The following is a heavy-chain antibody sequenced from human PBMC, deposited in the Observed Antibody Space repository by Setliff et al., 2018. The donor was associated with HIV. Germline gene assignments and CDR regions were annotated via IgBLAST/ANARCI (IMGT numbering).Heavy chain of an antibody. CDR1: GYTFTGYY. D-gene: IGHD3-22*01. Sequence: ASVKVSCKASGYTFTGYYMHWVRQAPGQGLEWMGRINTNSGGTNYAQKFQGRVTMTRDTSISTAYMELSRLRSDDTAVHYCARPGYYDSSGPYAFDIWGQGTMVTVSS. J-gene: IGHJ3*02. V-gene: IGHV1-2*06. CDR3: ARPGYYDSSGPYAFDI. CDR2: INTNSGGT.